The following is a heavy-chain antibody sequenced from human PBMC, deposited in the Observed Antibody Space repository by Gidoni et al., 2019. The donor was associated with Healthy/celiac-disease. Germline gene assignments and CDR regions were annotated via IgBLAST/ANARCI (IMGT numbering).Heavy chain of an antibody. D-gene: IGHD6-19*01. CDR1: GGSISSYS. V-gene: IGHV4-59*01. CDR3: ARSVAGYVDY. CDR2: IYYSGST. Sequence: QVQLQESGPGLVKPSETLSLTCTVSGGSISSYSWSWIRQPPGKGLEWIGYIYYSGSTNYNPSLKSRVTISVDTSKNQFSLKLSSVTAADTAVYYCARSVAGYVDYWGQGTLVTVSS. J-gene: IGHJ4*02.